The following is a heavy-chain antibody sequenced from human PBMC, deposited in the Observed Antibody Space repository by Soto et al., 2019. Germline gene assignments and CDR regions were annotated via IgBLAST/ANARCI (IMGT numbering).Heavy chain of an antibody. CDR1: GFTFTSYS. V-gene: IGHV3-66*01. Sequence: GGSLRLSCAAYGFTFTSYSMSWVRQAPGKGLECVSIIYSADNTFYLDSVKGRFIISRDNSKNTVYLQMNSLRADDTAVYYCARGSLYWGQGTLVTVSS. J-gene: IGHJ4*01. CDR3: ARGSLY. CDR2: IYSADNT.